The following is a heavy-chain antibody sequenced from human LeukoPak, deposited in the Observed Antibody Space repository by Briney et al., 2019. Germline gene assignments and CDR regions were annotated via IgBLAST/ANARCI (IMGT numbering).Heavy chain of an antibody. D-gene: IGHD3-16*01. Sequence: PGGSLRLSCAASGFTFSSYAMSWVRQAPGKGLEWVSGIRCSGSSTYYAESVKGRFTISRDNSKNTLYLQMNSLRAEDTAAYYCAKAFDDYFFDYWGEGTLVTVSS. CDR2: IRCSGSST. V-gene: IGHV3-23*01. CDR3: AKAFDDYFFDY. J-gene: IGHJ4*02. CDR1: GFTFSSYA.